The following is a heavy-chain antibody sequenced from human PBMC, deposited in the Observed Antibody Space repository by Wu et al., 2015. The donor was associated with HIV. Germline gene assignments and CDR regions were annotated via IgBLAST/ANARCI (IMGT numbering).Heavy chain of an antibody. CDR1: GYTFTTYD. CDR2: MNANSGNA. V-gene: IGHV1-8*01. CDR3: TTSGDFWSGLRF. Sequence: QEQLVQSGAEVKKPGASVRVSCKASGYTFTTYDINWVRQAPGQGLEWMGWMNANSGNAGYAQKFRGRVTMTRNTSISTAYMELSRLKSDDTAVYYCTTSGDFWSGLRFWGLGTLVTVSS. J-gene: IGHJ4*02. D-gene: IGHD3-3*01.